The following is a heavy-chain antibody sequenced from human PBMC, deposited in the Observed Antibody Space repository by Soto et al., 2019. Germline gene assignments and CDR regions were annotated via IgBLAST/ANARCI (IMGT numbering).Heavy chain of an antibody. CDR1: GGTFSSYA. CDR2: IIPIFGTA. J-gene: IGHJ3*02. Sequence: VKVSFKASGGTFSSYAISWVRQAPGQGLEWMGGIIPIFGTANYAQKFQGRVTITADKSTSTAYMELSSLRSEDTAVYYCARDSGYSSSWHLAGAFDIWGQGTMVTVSS. CDR3: ARDSGYSSSWHLAGAFDI. V-gene: IGHV1-69*06. D-gene: IGHD6-13*01.